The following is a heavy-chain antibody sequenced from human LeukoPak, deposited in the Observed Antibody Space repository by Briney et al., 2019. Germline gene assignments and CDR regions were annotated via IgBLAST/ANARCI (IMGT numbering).Heavy chain of an antibody. CDR3: ARRGHFIDY. D-gene: IGHD1-26*01. J-gene: IGHJ4*02. V-gene: IGHV3-11*01. CDR1: GFTLGDYY. CDR2: SSSSGSTI. Sequence: GGSLRLSCAASGFTLGDYYMSWIRRAPGKGLEWVSYSSSSGSTIYYADSVKGRFAISRDNAKNSLYLQMNSLRAEDTAVYYCARRGHFIDYWGQGTLVTVSS.